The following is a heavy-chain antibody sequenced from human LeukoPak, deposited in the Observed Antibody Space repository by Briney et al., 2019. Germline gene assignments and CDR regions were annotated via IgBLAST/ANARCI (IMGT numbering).Heavy chain of an antibody. CDR3: ARELRYDNSHSGPF. V-gene: IGHV6-1*01. J-gene: IGHJ3*01. CDR2: TYYRAKWYY. CDR1: GDSVSINSAA. Sequence: SQTLSLTGAISGDSVSINSAAWNWIRQSPARGLEWLGRTYYRAKWYYDYVVSLESRITMIRDTSKNQFSLQLSSVTPEHTAVYYCARELRYDNSHSGPFWGQATVVTVSS. D-gene: IGHD4-11*01.